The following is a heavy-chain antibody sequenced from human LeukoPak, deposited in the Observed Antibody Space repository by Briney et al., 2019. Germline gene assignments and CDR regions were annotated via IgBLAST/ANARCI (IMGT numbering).Heavy chain of an antibody. J-gene: IGHJ6*03. CDR2: IYHSGST. V-gene: IGHV4-38-2*02. CDR1: GYSISSGYY. Sequence: SETLSLTCTVSGYSISSGYYWGWIRQPPGKGLEWIGSIYHSGSTYYNPSLKSRVTISVDTSKNQFSLKLSSVTAADTAVYYCARIQLWANYYYYYMDVWGKGTTVTVSS. CDR3: ARIQLWANYYYYYMDV. D-gene: IGHD5-18*01.